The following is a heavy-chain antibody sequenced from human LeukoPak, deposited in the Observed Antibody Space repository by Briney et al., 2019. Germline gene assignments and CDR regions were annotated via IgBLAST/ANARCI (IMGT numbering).Heavy chain of an antibody. CDR2: IYHSGST. V-gene: IGHV4-38-2*01. D-gene: IGHD3-22*01. CDR3: ARAPRDSSSSNYMRRFDY. CDR1: GYSISSDNY. Sequence: SETLSLTCAVSGYSISSDNYWVWIRQPPGQGLERTGGIYHSGSTYYNPSLKSRVTMSVDTSKNQFSLKLSSVTAADTAVYYCARAPRDSSSSNYMRRFDYWGQGTLVTVSS. J-gene: IGHJ4*02.